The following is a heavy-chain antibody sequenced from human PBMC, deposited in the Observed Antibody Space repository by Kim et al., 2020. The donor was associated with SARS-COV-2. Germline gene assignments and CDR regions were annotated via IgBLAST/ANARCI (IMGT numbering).Heavy chain of an antibody. V-gene: IGHV3-21*01. D-gene: IGHD3-22*01. CDR2: ISSSSTFI. CDR3: ARHLYDSSGYYSDY. Sequence: GGSLRLSCAASGFTFSSYSMNWVRQAPGKGLEWVSSISSSSTFIYYADSVKGRFTISRDNAKNSLYLQMNSLRVEDTAVHYCARHLYDSSGYYSDYWGQGTLVTVSS. J-gene: IGHJ4*02. CDR1: GFTFSSYS.